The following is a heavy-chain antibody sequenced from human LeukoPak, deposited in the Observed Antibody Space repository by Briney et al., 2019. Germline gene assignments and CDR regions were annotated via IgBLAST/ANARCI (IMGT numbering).Heavy chain of an antibody. D-gene: IGHD2/OR15-2a*01. CDR1: GGSFSGYY. V-gene: IGHV4-34*01. CDR3: TRPSPPLVT. J-gene: IGHJ3*01. CDR2: INHRGST. Sequence: KPSETLSLTCAVYGGSFSGYYWSWIRQPPGKGLEWIGEINHRGSTNYSPSLKSRVTISVDTSKNQFSLKLNSVTAADTAVYYCTRPSPPLVTWGQGTMVTVSS.